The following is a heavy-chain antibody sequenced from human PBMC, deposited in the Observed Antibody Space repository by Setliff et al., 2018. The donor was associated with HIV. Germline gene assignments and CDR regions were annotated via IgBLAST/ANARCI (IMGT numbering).Heavy chain of an antibody. Sequence: ATLSLTCTVSGGSISTYYWSWIRQPPGKGLEWIGSIYFTGSSDNNPSLKSRVTLSVDTSKHQFSLKLSSVTAADTAVYYCARVQRAYAALDVWGQGTMVTVSS. V-gene: IGHV4-59*01. CDR2: IYFTGSS. J-gene: IGHJ3*01. CDR1: GGSISTYY. D-gene: IGHD6-25*01. CDR3: ARVQRAYAALDV.